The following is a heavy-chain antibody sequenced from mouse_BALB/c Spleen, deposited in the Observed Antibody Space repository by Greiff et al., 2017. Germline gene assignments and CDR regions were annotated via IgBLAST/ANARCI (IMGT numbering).Heavy chain of an antibody. CDR3: ARFSPGTTGGVMDY. CDR2: INPGSGGT. CDR1: GYAFTNYL. J-gene: IGHJ4*01. Sequence: QVQLQQSGAELVRPGTSVKVSCKASGYAFTNYLIEWVKQRPGQGLEWIGVINPGSGGTNYNEKFKGKATLTADKSSSTAYMQLSSLTSDDSAVYFCARFSPGTTGGVMDYWGQGTSVTVSS. D-gene: IGHD3-3*01. V-gene: IGHV1-54*01.